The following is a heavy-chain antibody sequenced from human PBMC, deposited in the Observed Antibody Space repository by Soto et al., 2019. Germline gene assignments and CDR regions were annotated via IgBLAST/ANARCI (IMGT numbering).Heavy chain of an antibody. J-gene: IGHJ6*02. V-gene: IGHV3-33*01. CDR3: ARDLGSSCWSLYYYYYGMDV. D-gene: IGHD6-19*01. CDR1: GFTFSSYG. Sequence: GGSLRLSCAASGFTFSSYGMHWVRQAPGKGLEWVAVIWYDGSNKYYADSVEGRFTISRDNSKNTLYLQMNSLRAEDTAVYYCARDLGSSCWSLYYYYYGMDVWGQGTTVTVSS. CDR2: IWYDGSNK.